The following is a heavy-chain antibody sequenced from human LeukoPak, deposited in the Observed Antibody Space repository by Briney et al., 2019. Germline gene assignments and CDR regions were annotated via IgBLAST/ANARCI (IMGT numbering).Heavy chain of an antibody. V-gene: IGHV1-2*02. Sequence: ASVKVSCKASGYTFTGYYMHWVRQAPGQGLEWMGWINPNSGGTNYAQKFQGRVTMTRDTSISTAYMGLSRLRSDDTAVYYCARCWEPSSYYYYYYGMDVWGQGTTVTVSS. CDR1: GYTFTGYY. D-gene: IGHD1-26*01. J-gene: IGHJ6*02. CDR2: INPNSGGT. CDR3: ARCWEPSSYYYYYYGMDV.